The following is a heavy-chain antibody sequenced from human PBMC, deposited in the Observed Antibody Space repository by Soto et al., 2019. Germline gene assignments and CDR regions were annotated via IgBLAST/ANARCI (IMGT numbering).Heavy chain of an antibody. CDR2: ISYDGSNK. CDR1: GFTFSSYA. J-gene: IGHJ6*02. D-gene: IGHD4-17*01. Sequence: PVGSLRFSCAASGFTFSSYAMHWVRQAPGKGLEWVAVISYDGSNKYYADSVKGRFTISRDNSKNTLYLQMNSLRAEDTAVYYCAGALGGYGDYVTYYYYGMDVWGQGTTVTVS. V-gene: IGHV3-30-3*01. CDR3: AGALGGYGDYVTYYYYGMDV.